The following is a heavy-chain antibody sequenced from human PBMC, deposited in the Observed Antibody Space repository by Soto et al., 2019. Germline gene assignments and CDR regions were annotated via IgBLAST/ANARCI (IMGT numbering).Heavy chain of an antibody. CDR1: GYSFTSYW. CDR3: QTPNSHSYYYGMDV. V-gene: IGHV5-10-1*01. Sequence: GESLKISCKGSGYSFTSYWISWVRQMPGKGLEWMGRIDPSDSYTNYSPSFQGHVTISADKSISTAYLQWSSLKASDTAMYYCQTPNSHSYYYGMDVWGQGTTVTVSS. D-gene: IGHD2-21*01. J-gene: IGHJ6*02. CDR2: IDPSDSYT.